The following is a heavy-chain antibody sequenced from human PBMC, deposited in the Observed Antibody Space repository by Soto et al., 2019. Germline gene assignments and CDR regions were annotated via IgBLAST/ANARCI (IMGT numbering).Heavy chain of an antibody. CDR1: GFTFSSCA. J-gene: IGHJ4*02. Sequence: GGSLRLSCAASGFTFSSCAMHWVRQAPGKGLEWVAVISYDGSNKYYADSVKGRFTISRDNSKNTLYLQMNSLRAEDTAVYYCARGFGSDTAMPIWYWGQGTLVTVSS. D-gene: IGHD5-18*01. CDR2: ISYDGSNK. V-gene: IGHV3-30-3*01. CDR3: ARGFGSDTAMPIWY.